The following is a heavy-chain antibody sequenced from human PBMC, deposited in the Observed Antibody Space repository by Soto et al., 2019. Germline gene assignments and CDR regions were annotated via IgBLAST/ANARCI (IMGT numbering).Heavy chain of an antibody. CDR2: ISGSGGST. CDR3: AKDREGELRLAFDI. CDR1: GCTFNTYA. D-gene: IGHD1-26*01. J-gene: IGHJ3*02. V-gene: IGHV3-23*01. Sequence: EVQLLESGGGLVQPGGSLRLSCAASGCTFNTYAMSWVRQAPGKGLEWVSAISGSGGSTYYADSVKGRFTISRDNSKNTLYLQMNSLRAEDTAVYYCAKDREGELRLAFDIWGQGTMVIVSS.